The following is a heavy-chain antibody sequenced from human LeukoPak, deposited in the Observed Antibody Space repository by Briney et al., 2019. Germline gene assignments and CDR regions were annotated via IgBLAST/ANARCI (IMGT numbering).Heavy chain of an antibody. D-gene: IGHD6-13*01. V-gene: IGHV1-24*01. CDR3: ATVGTPPIAAAGMGYYYYGMDV. CDR2: FDPEDGET. Sequence: ASVKVSCKVSGYTLTELSMHWVRQAPGKGLEWMGGFDPEDGETIYAQKFQGRVTMTEDTSTDTAYMELSSLRSEDTAVYYCATVGTPPIAAAGMGYYYYGMDVWGQGTTVTVSS. J-gene: IGHJ6*02. CDR1: GYTLTELS.